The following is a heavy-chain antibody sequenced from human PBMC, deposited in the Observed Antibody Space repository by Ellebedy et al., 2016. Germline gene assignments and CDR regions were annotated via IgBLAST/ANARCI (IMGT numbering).Heavy chain of an antibody. CDR1: GDSISSSTYY. Sequence: SETLSLTCAVAGDSISSSTYYWAWIRQPPGKGLEWFGRIYRSGKTHYNPSLKSRVTMSVDTSKNELSLRLRSVTAADTAVYYCARIYPFVARGHFDFWGQGILVTVSS. CDR2: IYRSGKT. CDR3: ARIYPFVARGHFDF. V-gene: IGHV4-39*07. J-gene: IGHJ4*02. D-gene: IGHD5-12*01.